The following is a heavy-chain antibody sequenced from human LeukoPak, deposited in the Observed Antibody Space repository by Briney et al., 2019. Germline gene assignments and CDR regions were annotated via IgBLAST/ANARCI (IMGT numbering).Heavy chain of an antibody. D-gene: IGHD3-9*01. V-gene: IGHV3-15*01. CDR3: THENQFAWLFFFFDF. Sequence: GGSLRLSCAVSGLKFSDAWMSWVRQAPGKGLEWVGRIKSKGAGGTTEYAAPVKGRFIISRDDSKNMVYLEMNSLKTEDTAVYYCTHENQFAWLFFFFDFWGQGTLVTVSS. CDR2: IKSKGAGGTT. CDR1: GLKFSDAW. J-gene: IGHJ4*02.